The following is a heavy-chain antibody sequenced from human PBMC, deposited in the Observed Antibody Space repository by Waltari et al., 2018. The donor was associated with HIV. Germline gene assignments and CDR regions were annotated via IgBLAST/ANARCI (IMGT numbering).Heavy chain of an antibody. CDR2: INPKTGDT. CDR1: GYTFTNYD. CDR3: TRSLALRIAAPGADV. V-gene: IGHV1-8*01. D-gene: IGHD6-13*01. J-gene: IGHJ6*02. Sequence: QVQLVQSGAELKRPGASVRISCATSGYTFTNYDITWVRQAPGQGLEWMGWINPKTGDTGFLDEFQGRITMTRNISSGTAYMDLTRLTKEDTATYYCTRSLALRIAAPGADVWGQGTSLIVSS.